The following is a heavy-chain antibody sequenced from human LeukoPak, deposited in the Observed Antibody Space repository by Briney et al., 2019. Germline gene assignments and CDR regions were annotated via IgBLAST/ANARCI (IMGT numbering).Heavy chain of an antibody. CDR1: EFTFSDYY. V-gene: IGHV3-11*04. CDR3: ARDPNCGGDCYPTFDY. J-gene: IGHJ4*02. CDR2: ISSSGSTM. D-gene: IGHD2-21*02. Sequence: KPGGSLRLSCAASEFTFSDYYMSWIRQAPGKGLEWVSYISSSGSTMYYADSLRGRFTISRDNANNSLYLQMNSLRAEDTAVYYCARDPNCGGDCYPTFDYWGQGTLVTVSS.